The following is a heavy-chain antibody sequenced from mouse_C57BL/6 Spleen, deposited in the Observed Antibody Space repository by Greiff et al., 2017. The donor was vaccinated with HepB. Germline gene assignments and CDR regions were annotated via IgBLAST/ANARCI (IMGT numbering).Heavy chain of an antibody. CDR1: GFTFSDYY. CDR3: ARGYGNYFFYAMDY. V-gene: IGHV5-16*01. D-gene: IGHD2-1*01. Sequence: DVMLVESEGGLVQPGSSMKLSCTASGFTFSDYYMAWVRQVPEKGLEWVANINYDGSSTYYLDSLKSRFIISRDNAKNILYLQMSSLKSEDTATYYCARGYGNYFFYAMDYWGQGTSVTVSS. CDR2: INYDGSST. J-gene: IGHJ4*01.